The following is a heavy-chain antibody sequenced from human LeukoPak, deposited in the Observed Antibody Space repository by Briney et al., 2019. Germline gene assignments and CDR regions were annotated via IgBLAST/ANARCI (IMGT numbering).Heavy chain of an antibody. Sequence: GGSLRLSCAASGFTFSSYAMSWVRQAPGKGLEWVSAISGSGGSTYYADSVKGRFTISRDNSKNTLYLQMNSLRAEDTAVYYCAKDLGETYGDYVWSDHWGQGTLVTVSS. D-gene: IGHD4-17*01. J-gene: IGHJ4*02. CDR2: ISGSGGST. CDR3: AKDLGETYGDYVWSDH. V-gene: IGHV3-23*01. CDR1: GFTFSSYA.